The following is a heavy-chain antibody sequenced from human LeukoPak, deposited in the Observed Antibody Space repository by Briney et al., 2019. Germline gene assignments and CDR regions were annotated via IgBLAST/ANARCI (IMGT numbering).Heavy chain of an antibody. J-gene: IGHJ4*02. D-gene: IGHD5-12*01. CDR2: IIPIFGTA. CDR1: GGTYSSYA. Sequence: ASVKVSCKASGGTYSSYAISWVRQAPGQGLEWMGGIIPIFGTANYAQKFQGRATITTDESTSTAYMELSSLRSEDTAVYYCARTRGYSGCLDYWGQGTLVTVSS. V-gene: IGHV1-69*05. CDR3: ARTRGYSGCLDY.